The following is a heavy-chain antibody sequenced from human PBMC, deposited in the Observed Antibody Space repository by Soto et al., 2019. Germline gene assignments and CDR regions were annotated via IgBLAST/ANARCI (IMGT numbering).Heavy chain of an antibody. CDR2: IYYSGST. D-gene: IGHD1-26*01. Sequence: HSETLSLTCTVSGGSISSYYWSWIRQPPGKGLEWIGYIYYSGSTNYNPSLKSRVTISVDTSKNQFSLKLSSVTAADTAVYYCASFSGSIDAFDIWGQGTMVTVSS. J-gene: IGHJ3*02. V-gene: IGHV4-59*01. CDR3: ASFSGSIDAFDI. CDR1: GGSISSYY.